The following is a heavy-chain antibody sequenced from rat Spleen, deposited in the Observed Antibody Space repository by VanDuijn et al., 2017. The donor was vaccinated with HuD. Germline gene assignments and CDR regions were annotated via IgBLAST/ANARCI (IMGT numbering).Heavy chain of an antibody. CDR2: ISPSGGST. CDR1: GFTFSNYY. J-gene: IGHJ4*01. D-gene: IGHD1-11*01. V-gene: IGHV5-27*01. Sequence: EVQLVESGGGLVQPGRSLKLSCAASGFTFSNYYMAWVRQAPTKGLEWVASISPSGGSTYYPDSVKGRFTISRDNAKSTQYLQMDSLRSEDTATYYCATDYFGGYVLDAWGQGTSVTVSS. CDR3: ATDYFGGYVLDA.